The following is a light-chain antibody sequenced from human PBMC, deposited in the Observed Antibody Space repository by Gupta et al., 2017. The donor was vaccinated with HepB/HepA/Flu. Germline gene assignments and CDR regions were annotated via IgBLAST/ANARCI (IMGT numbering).Light chain of an antibody. Sequence: GSPGQSITISCTGTSSDVGAYNHVCWYQQHPTEVPKLIISDVNKRPSGVSDRFSGSKSGNTASLTISGRQAEDEADYYCSSFTKSKTMLFGGGTKMTVL. CDR3: SSFTKSKTML. CDR1: SSDVGAYNH. J-gene: IGLJ2*01. CDR2: DVN. V-gene: IGLV2-14*03.